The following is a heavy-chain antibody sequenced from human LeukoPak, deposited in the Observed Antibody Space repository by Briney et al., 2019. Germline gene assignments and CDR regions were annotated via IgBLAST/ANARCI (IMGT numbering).Heavy chain of an antibody. Sequence: GGSLRPSCAASGFTVSSNYMSWVRQAPGKGLEWVSVIYSGGSTYYADSVKGRFTISRHNSKNTLYLQMNSLRAEDTAVYYCARAGAAAGNYGMDVWGQGTTVTVSS. CDR2: IYSGGST. J-gene: IGHJ6*02. CDR1: GFTVSSNY. V-gene: IGHV3-53*04. D-gene: IGHD6-13*01. CDR3: ARAGAAAGNYGMDV.